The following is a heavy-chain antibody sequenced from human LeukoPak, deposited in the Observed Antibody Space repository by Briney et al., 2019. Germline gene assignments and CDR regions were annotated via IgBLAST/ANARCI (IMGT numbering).Heavy chain of an antibody. CDR1: GGSISSYY. Sequence: PSETLPLTCTVSGGSISSYYWSWIRQPAGKGLEWIGRIYTSGSTNYNPSLKSRVTISIDTSNNQFSLKLSSVTAADTAVYYCARRIDPWGQGTLVTVSS. CDR2: IYTSGST. V-gene: IGHV4-4*07. CDR3: ARRIDP. J-gene: IGHJ5*02.